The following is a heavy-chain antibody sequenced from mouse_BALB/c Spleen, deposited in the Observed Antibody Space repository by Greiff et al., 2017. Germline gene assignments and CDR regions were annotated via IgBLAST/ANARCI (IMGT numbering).Heavy chain of an antibody. CDR1: GFNIKDYY. J-gene: IGHJ3*01. CDR3: NYATMITPFAY. V-gene: IGHV14-4*02. Sequence: EVQLQESGAELVRSGASVKLSCTASGFNIKDYYMHWVKQRPEQGLEWIGWIDPENGDTEYAPKFQGKATMTADTSSNTAYLQLSSLTSEDTAVYYCNYATMITPFAYWGQGTLVTVSA. D-gene: IGHD2-4*01. CDR2: IDPENGDT.